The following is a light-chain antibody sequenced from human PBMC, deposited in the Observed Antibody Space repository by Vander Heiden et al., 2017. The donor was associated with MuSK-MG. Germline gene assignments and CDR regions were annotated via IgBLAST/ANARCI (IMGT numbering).Light chain of an antibody. CDR2: WAS. CDR3: QQYYSIPQT. J-gene: IGKJ1*01. CDR1: QSVVNTSNNKNY. V-gene: IGKV4-1*01. Sequence: DIVMTQSPDSLALSLGERATISCKSSQSVVNTSNNKNYLAWYQQKPGQPPKLVIYWASSRESGVPDRFSGSGSGTDFTLTVSSLQVEDVAVYYCQQYYSIPQTFGQGTKVEVK.